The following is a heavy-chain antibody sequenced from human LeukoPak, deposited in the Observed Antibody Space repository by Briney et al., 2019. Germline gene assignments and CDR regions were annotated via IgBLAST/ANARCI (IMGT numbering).Heavy chain of an antibody. CDR2: IRYDGSNK. CDR3: ANGYYGIFGVAYRTAEYFQH. V-gene: IGHV3-30*02. D-gene: IGHD3-3*01. J-gene: IGHJ1*01. Sequence: HPGGSLRLSCAASGFTFSSYGMHWVRQAPGKGLEWVAFIRYDGSNKYYADSVKGRFTISRDNSKNTLYLQMNSLRAEDTAVYYCANGYYGIFGVAYRTAEYFQHWGQGTLVTVSS. CDR1: GFTFSSYG.